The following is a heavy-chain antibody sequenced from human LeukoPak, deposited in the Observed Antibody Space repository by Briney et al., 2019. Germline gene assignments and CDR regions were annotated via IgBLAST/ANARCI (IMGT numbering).Heavy chain of an antibody. J-gene: IGHJ4*02. Sequence: GESLKISCKGSGYSFTSYWIGWVRQMPGKGLEWMGIIYPGDSDTRYSPSFQGQVTISADKSITTAYLQWSSLKASDTAMYYCARRPTGSNSGRYYFDYWGQGTLVTVSS. D-gene: IGHD2/OR15-2a*01. CDR1: GYSFTSYW. CDR3: ARRPTGSNSGRYYFDY. CDR2: IYPGDSDT. V-gene: IGHV5-51*01.